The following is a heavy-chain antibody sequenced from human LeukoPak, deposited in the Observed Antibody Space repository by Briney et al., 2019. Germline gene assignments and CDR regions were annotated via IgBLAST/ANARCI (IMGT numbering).Heavy chain of an antibody. CDR2: ISHDGSNK. Sequence: GSLRLSCAASGFTFSSYGMHWVRQAPGKGLEWVAVISHDGSNKYYADSVKGRFTISRDNSKNTMYLQMNSLRVEDTAVYYCAKLYSSGRYYFDYWGQGTLVTVSS. CDR1: GFTFSSYG. CDR3: AKLYSSGRYYFDY. J-gene: IGHJ4*02. V-gene: IGHV3-30*18. D-gene: IGHD6-19*01.